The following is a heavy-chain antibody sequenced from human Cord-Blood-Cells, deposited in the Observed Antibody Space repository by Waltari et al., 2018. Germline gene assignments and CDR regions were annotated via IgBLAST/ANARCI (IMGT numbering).Heavy chain of an antibody. Sequence: QVQLVQSGAEVKKPGSSVKVSCKASGGTFSSYAISWVRQAPGQGLEWMGRIIPILGIANYAQKSQGRVTITADKSTSTAYMELSSLRSEDTAVYYCARRITIFGVHFDPWGQGTLVTVSS. CDR2: IIPILGIA. V-gene: IGHV1-69*09. CDR1: GGTFSSYA. J-gene: IGHJ5*02. D-gene: IGHD3-3*01. CDR3: ARRITIFGVHFDP.